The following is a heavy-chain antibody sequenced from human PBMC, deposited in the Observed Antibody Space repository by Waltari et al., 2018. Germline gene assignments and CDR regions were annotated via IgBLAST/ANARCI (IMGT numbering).Heavy chain of an antibody. CDR2: INQDGSEK. V-gene: IGHV3-7*01. CDR1: RFTFSNYW. D-gene: IGHD5-12*01. J-gene: IGHJ3*02. CDR3: ARTGARWLQFAAFDI. Sequence: EVLLVESGGGLVQTGGSLRLSCAASRFTFSNYWMNWVRQAPGKGREGVANINQDGSEKYYVDSVKGRFTISRDNSKNSLYLEMKTLRAEDTAIYYCARTGARWLQFAAFDIWGQGTMVTVSS.